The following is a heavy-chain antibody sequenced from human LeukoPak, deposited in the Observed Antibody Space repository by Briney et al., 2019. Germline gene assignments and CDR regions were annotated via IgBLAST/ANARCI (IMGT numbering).Heavy chain of an antibody. CDR2: ISIGGDTT. CDR1: GFTFSSHG. CDR3: AKEIRPNVC. D-gene: IGHD4-17*01. V-gene: IGHV3-23*01. Sequence: TGGSLRLSCAASGFTFSSHGMCWVRQAPGRGLEWVSSISIGGDTTYSDSVKGRFTISRDNSKNPLYLQLDSLRAEDKAIYYGAKEIRPNVCWRQGTVVSVS. J-gene: IGHJ4*02.